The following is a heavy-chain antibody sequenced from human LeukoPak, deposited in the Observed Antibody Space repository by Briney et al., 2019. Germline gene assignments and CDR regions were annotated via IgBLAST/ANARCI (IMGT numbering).Heavy chain of an antibody. D-gene: IGHD2-2*01. CDR3: ARVSRGSSWGY. CDR1: GFTFSSYE. CDR2: ISSSGSTI. Sequence: GGSLRLSCAASGFTFSSYEMNWVRQAPGKGLEWVSYISSSGSTIYYADSVKGRFTISRDNAKNSLYLQMNSLRAEDTAVYYCARVSRGSSWGYWGQGTLVTVSS. J-gene: IGHJ4*02. V-gene: IGHV3-48*03.